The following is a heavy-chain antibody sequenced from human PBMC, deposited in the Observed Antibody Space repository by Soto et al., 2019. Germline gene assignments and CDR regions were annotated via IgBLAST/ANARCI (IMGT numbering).Heavy chain of an antibody. D-gene: IGHD3-3*01. V-gene: IGHV1-69*12. CDR1: EGTFSSYA. CDR2: IIPIFGTA. J-gene: IGHJ4*02. CDR3: ASGEGTIFGVGPDDY. Sequence: QVQLVQSGAEVKKPGSSVKVSCKASEGTFSSYAISWVRQAPGQGLEWMGGIIPIFGTANYAQKFQGRVTFSADESPSTAYMELSSLRSEDTAVYYCASGEGTIFGVGPDDYWGQGTLVTVSS.